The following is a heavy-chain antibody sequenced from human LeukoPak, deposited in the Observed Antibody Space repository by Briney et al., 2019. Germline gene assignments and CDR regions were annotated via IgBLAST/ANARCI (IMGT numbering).Heavy chain of an antibody. V-gene: IGHV3-48*04. Sequence: PGGSLRLSCAASGFTFSSYSMNWVRQAPGKGLEGVSYISRSSSTIYYADSVKGRFTISRDNAKNSLYLQMNSLRVEDTAIYYCARDHSDNYLEYWGQGTLVTVSS. J-gene: IGHJ4*02. CDR3: ARDHSDNYLEY. CDR2: ISRSSSTI. D-gene: IGHD3-9*01. CDR1: GFTFSSYS.